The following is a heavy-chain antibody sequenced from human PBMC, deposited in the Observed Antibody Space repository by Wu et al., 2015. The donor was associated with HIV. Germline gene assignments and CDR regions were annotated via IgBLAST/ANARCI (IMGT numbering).Heavy chain of an antibody. J-gene: IGHJ6*02. Sequence: QVQLVQSGAEVKKPGSSVKVSCKASGGTFSSYAISWVRQAPGQGLEWMGGIIPIFGTANYAQRFQGRVTITTDESTSTAYMELSSLRSEDTAVYYCARNLYYDILTGITRRYGMDVWGQGTTVTVSS. V-gene: IGHV1-69*05. CDR2: IIPIFGTA. CDR1: GGTFSSYA. D-gene: IGHD3-9*01. CDR3: ARNLYYDILTGITRRYGMDV.